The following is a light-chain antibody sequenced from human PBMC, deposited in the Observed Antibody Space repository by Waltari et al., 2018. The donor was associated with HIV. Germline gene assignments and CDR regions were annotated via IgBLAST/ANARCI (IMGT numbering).Light chain of an antibody. Sequence: YVLTQPPSVSVAPGSTATLTFGGEQIEDKIVHWYRQRPGQAPTLVIYDNVKRPAEIPERFSASNSGDTATLAISRVETGDEADFYCQVWDKENDHECVFFGGGTQLVVL. CDR2: DNV. V-gene: IGLV3-21*02. J-gene: IGLJ2*01. CDR1: QIEDKI. CDR3: QVWDKENDHECVF.